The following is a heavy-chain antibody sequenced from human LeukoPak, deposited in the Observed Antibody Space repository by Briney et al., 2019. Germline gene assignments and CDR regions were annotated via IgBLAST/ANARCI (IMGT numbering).Heavy chain of an antibody. CDR1: GFTFSSHG. V-gene: IGHV3-23*01. J-gene: IGHJ6*03. CDR2: ISPSADIT. CDR3: ARVSPYYYYYMDV. Sequence: GGSLRLSCAASGFTFSSHGMNWVRQAPGKGLEWISGISPSADITYYADSVKGRFTISRDNSKNTLYLQMNSLRAEDTAVYYCARVSPYYYYYMDVWGKGTTVTISS.